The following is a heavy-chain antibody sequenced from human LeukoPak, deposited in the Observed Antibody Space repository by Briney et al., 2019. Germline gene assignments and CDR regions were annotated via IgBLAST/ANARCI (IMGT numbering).Heavy chain of an antibody. CDR1: GGSISSGGYS. CDR2: IYHSGST. CDR3: ARGRHRNRSHYPPRGAPVTYYFDY. D-gene: IGHD2-15*01. V-gene: IGHV4-30-2*01. Sequence: PSETLSLTCAVSGGSISSGGYSWSWIRQPPGKGLEWIGYIYHSGSTYYNPSLKSRVTISVDRSKNQFSLKLSSVTAADTAVYYCARGRHRNRSHYPPRGAPVTYYFDYWGQGTLVTVSS. J-gene: IGHJ4*02.